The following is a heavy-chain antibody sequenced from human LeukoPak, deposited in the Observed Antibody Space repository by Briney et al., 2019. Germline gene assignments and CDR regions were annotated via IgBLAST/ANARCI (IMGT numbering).Heavy chain of an antibody. Sequence: SETLSLTCAVYGGSFSGYYWSWIRQPPGKGLEWIGEINHSGSTNYNPSLKSRVTISVDTSKNQFSLKLSSVTAADTAVYYCAREMVARPGDFDYWGQGTLVTVSS. V-gene: IGHV4-34*01. D-gene: IGHD2-8*01. CDR3: AREMVARPGDFDY. CDR2: INHSGST. J-gene: IGHJ4*02. CDR1: GGSFSGYY.